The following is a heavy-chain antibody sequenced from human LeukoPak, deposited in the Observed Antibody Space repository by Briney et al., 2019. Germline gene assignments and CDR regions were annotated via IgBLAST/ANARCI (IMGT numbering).Heavy chain of an antibody. CDR2: INPNSGDT. Sequence: ASVKVSCKASGYTFTDYYINWVRQAPGQGLEWIGWINPNSGDTNYAQKFQDRVTMTRDKSISTAYLQWSSLKASDTAMYYCARRLRSSSWYFFNWGQGTLVTVSS. V-gene: IGHV1-2*02. CDR1: GYTFTDYY. J-gene: IGHJ4*02. CDR3: ARRLRSSSWYFFN. D-gene: IGHD6-13*01.